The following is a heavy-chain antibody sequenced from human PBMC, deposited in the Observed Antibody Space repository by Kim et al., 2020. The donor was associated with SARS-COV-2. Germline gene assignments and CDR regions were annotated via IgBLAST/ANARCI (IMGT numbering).Heavy chain of an antibody. J-gene: IGHJ5*02. Sequence: NSNPSRKSRVTISVDTSKNQFSLKLSSVTAADTAVYYCAASIAAAGPFDPWGQGTLVTVSS. V-gene: IGHV4-59*01. D-gene: IGHD6-13*01. CDR3: AASIAAAGPFDP.